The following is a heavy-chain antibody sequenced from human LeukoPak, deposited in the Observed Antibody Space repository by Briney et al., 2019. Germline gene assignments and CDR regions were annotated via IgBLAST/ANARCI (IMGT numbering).Heavy chain of an antibody. Sequence: GGSLRLSCAASGFTFSSYAMNWVRQAPGKGLEWVSALSGGGGTTYYADSVKGRFTISRDNSKNTLFLKMNSLRAEDTAVYYCAKDREGLSSGYDLEYFDYWGQGTLVTVSS. V-gene: IGHV3-23*01. CDR2: LSGGGGTT. D-gene: IGHD5-12*01. J-gene: IGHJ4*02. CDR3: AKDREGLSSGYDLEYFDY. CDR1: GFTFSSYA.